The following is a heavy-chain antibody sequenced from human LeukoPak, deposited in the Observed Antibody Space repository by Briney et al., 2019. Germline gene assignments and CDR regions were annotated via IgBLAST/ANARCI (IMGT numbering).Heavy chain of an antibody. Sequence: GSLRLSCAASGFTFSSYGMHWVRQAPGKGLEWVAVIWYDGSNKYYADSVKGRFTISRDNSKNTLYLQMNSLRVEDTAVYSCTRGPRPLRYCSGGSCPSYYSGMDVWGQGTTVTVSS. V-gene: IGHV3-33*01. CDR1: GFTFSSYG. CDR3: TRGPRPLRYCSGGSCPSYYSGMDV. J-gene: IGHJ6*02. D-gene: IGHD2-15*01. CDR2: IWYDGSNK.